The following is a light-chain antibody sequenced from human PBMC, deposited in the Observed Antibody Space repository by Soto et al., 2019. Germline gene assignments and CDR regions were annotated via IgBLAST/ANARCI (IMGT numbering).Light chain of an antibody. CDR3: QPFNSYPLT. V-gene: IGKV1-13*02. CDR1: QDISSA. Sequence: AIHLTQSPSSLSASVGDTVTITCRASQDISSALAWYQQKPGKAPELLIYDASTFQNGVPSRFSGSGSGTDFTLTLSSLQPGDFATYFCQPFNSYPLTFGPGSKLDIK. CDR2: DAS. J-gene: IGKJ3*01.